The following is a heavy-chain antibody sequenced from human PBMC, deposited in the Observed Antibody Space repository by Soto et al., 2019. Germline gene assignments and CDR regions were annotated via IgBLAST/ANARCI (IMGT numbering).Heavy chain of an antibody. D-gene: IGHD3-3*01. Sequence: QVHLQESGSGLVKPSQTLSLTCAVSGASITTEGYTWSWIRQRPGKGLEWIGYIYPSGAPNYNPSLSGRVTMSLEASRNRSSLRVRYLTAADTAVYFCARASFGAALHLELWGQGTTVTVSS. V-gene: IGHV4-30-2*01. CDR2: IYPSGAP. CDR1: GASITTEGYT. J-gene: IGHJ6*02. CDR3: ARASFGAALHLEL.